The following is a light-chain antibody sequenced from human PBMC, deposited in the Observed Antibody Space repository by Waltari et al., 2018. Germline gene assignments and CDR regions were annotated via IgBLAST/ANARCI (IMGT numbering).Light chain of an antibody. J-gene: IGKJ1*01. Sequence: IVMTQSPATLSVSPGERATLSCRASQSINTNLGWYQKKPGQAPRLLIYGASTGATGIPARFSGSGSGTEFTLTISSMQSEDFAVFYCQQYYGWPRTFGQGTKVDIK. CDR3: QQYYGWPRT. CDR2: GAS. V-gene: IGKV3-15*01. CDR1: QSINTN.